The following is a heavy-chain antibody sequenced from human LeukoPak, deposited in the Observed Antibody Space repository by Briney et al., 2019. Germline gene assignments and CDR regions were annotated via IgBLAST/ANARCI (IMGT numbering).Heavy chain of an antibody. CDR3: AKGGYYDILTVYYPPFDY. J-gene: IGHJ4*02. CDR1: GFTFSSYG. D-gene: IGHD3-9*01. Sequence: GRSLRLSCAASGFTFSSYGMHWVRQAPGKGLEWAAVISYDGSNTYYADSVKGRFTISRDNSKNTLYLQMNSLRAEDTAVYYCAKGGYYDILTVYYPPFDYWGQGTLVTVSS. V-gene: IGHV3-30*18. CDR2: ISYDGSNT.